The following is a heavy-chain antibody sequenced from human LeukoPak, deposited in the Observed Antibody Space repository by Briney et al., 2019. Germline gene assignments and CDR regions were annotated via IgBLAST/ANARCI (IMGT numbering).Heavy chain of an antibody. V-gene: IGHV3-23*01. J-gene: IGHJ4*02. D-gene: IGHD2-2*01. CDR2: ISGSGGST. CDR3: ARGRCSSTSCF. CDR1: GFTFSSYA. Sequence: GGSLRLSCAASGFTFSSYAMSWVRQAPGKGLEWVSAISGSGGSTYYADSVKGRFTISRDNAKNSLYLQMNSLRAEDTAVYYCARGRCSSTSCFWGQGTLVTVSS.